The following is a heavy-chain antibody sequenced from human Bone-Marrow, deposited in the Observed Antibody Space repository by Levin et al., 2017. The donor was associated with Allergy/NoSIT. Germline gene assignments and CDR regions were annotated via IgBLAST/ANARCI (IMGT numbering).Heavy chain of an antibody. J-gene: IGHJ4*02. CDR2: IYSGGIT. D-gene: IGHD2-15*01. Sequence: GGSLRLSCAASGFTVNNNFMIWFRQAPGKGLEWVSLIYSGGITHYADSVKGRFTISRDSSKNTLYLQMNSLRAEDTAVYYCERDRTCNGGSCYGSWGQGTLVTVSS. CDR3: ERDRTCNGGSCYGS. V-gene: IGHV3-53*01. CDR1: GFTVNNNF.